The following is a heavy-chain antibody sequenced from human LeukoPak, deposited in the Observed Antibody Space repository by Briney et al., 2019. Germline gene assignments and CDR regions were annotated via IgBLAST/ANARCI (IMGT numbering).Heavy chain of an antibody. CDR3: ARDYCTNGVCYHYYYYMDV. Sequence: AGGSLRLSCAASGFTFSSYSMNWVRQAPGKGLEWVSYISSSSSTIYYADSVKGRFTISRDNAKNSLYLQMNSLRAEDTAVYYCARDYCTNGVCYHYYYYMDVWGKGTTVTVSS. CDR1: GFTFSSYS. V-gene: IGHV3-48*01. CDR2: ISSSSSTI. J-gene: IGHJ6*03. D-gene: IGHD2-8*01.